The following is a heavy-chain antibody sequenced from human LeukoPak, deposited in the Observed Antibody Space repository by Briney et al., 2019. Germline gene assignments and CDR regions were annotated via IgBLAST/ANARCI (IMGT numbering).Heavy chain of an antibody. J-gene: IGHJ3*02. Sequence: GGSLRLSCAASGFSFSEHGMHWVRQAPAKGPEGVTVTWYDGSNNHYADSVKGRFTISRDNSKNTVFLEMNSLRAEDTAVYHCARDRYFGSDGFDIWGQGTMVIVSS. V-gene: IGHV3-33*01. CDR1: GFSFSEHG. CDR2: TWYDGSNN. D-gene: IGHD3-10*01. CDR3: ARDRYFGSDGFDI.